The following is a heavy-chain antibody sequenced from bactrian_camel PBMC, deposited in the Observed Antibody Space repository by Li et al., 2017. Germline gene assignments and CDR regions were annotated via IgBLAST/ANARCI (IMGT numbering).Heavy chain of an antibody. V-gene: IGHV3S54*01. J-gene: IGHJ4*01. CDR2: IYTVGGMT. CDR1: SWTISTTC. D-gene: IGHD1*01. CDR3: VAYRALLGGQPCARRLSEAAV. Sequence: HVQLVESGGGSVQVGGSLQLSCTVSSWTISTTCMDWFRQVSGQERERVASIYTVGGMTYYPDSVKGRFTISQDNAKNTVYLQMNALKPEDTATYYCVAYRALLGGQPCARRLSEAAVWGHGTQVTVS.